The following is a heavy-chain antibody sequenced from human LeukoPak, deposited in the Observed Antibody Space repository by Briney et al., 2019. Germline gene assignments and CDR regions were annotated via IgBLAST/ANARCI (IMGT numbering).Heavy chain of an antibody. D-gene: IGHD6-25*01. Sequence: GGSLRLSCSASEFTFGTYAMLWVRQAPGKGLEYVLAISSNGRDTYYAASVRGRFSISRVNSNNTLYLQMSSLRPEDTAMYYCARLAAAGHSDYWGQGALVAVSS. V-gene: IGHV3-64D*06. CDR3: ARLAAAGHSDY. CDR1: EFTFGTYA. J-gene: IGHJ4*02. CDR2: ISSNGRDT.